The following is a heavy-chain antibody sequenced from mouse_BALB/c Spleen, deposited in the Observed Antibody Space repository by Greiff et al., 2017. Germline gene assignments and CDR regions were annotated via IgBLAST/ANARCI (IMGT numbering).Heavy chain of an antibody. CDR3: ASPIYYGNYAWFAY. CDR2: IDPANGNT. J-gene: IGHJ3*01. D-gene: IGHD2-1*01. CDR1: GFNIKDTY. Sequence: VQLKQSGAELVKPGASVKLSCTASGFNIKDTYMHWVKQRPEQGLEWIGRIDPANGNTKYDPKFQGKATITADTSSNTAYLQLSSLTSEDTAVYYCASPIYYGNYAWFAYWGQGTLVTVSA. V-gene: IGHV14-3*02.